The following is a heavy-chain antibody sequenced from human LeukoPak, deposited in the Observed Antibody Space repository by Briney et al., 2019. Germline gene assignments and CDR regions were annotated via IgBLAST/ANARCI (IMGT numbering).Heavy chain of an antibody. V-gene: IGHV1-69*05. CDR2: IIPIFGTA. J-gene: IGHJ4*02. CDR3: ARDLAAAGG. CDR1: GYTFTSYG. D-gene: IGHD6-13*01. Sequence: SVKVSCKASGYTFTSYGISWVRQAPGQGLEWMGRIIPIFGTANYAQKFQGRVTITTDESTSTAYMELSSLRSEDTAVYYCARDLAAAGGWGQGTLVTVSS.